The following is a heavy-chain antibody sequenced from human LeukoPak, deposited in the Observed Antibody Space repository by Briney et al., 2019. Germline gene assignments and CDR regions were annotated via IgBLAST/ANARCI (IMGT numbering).Heavy chain of an antibody. CDR3: ARLRGYYDSSGYYYVPIGNNWFDP. CDR1: GFTVSSNY. CDR2: IYSGGST. J-gene: IGHJ5*02. D-gene: IGHD3-22*01. V-gene: IGHV3-53*01. Sequence: PGGSLRLSCAASGFTVSSNYMSWVRQAPGKGLEWVSVIYSGGSTYYADSVKGRFTISRDNYKNTLYLQMNSLRAEDTAVYYCARLRGYYDSSGYYYVPIGNNWFDPWGQGTLVTVSS.